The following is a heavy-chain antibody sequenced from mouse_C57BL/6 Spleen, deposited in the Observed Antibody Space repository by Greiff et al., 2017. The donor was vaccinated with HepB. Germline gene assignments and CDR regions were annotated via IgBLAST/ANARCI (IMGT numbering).Heavy chain of an antibody. CDR2: INPSSGYT. J-gene: IGHJ2*01. CDR1: GYTFTSYT. Sequence: QVQLKQSGAELARPGASVKMSCKASGYTFTSYTMHWVKQRPGQGLEWIGYINPSSGYTKYNQKFKDKATLTADKSSSTAYMQRSSLTSEDSAVYYCARSLRYYFDYWGQGTTLTVSS. V-gene: IGHV1-4*01. D-gene: IGHD1-1*01. CDR3: ARSLRYYFDY.